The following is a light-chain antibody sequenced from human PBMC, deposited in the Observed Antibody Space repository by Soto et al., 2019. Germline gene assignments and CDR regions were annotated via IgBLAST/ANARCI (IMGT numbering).Light chain of an antibody. CDR2: GAS. V-gene: IGKV3D-20*02. Sequence: EIVLTQSPGTLSLSPGERATLSCRASQSVSSSYLAWYQQKPGQAPRLLIYGASIRATGIPDRFSGSGSGTDFTLTISRLEPEDFAVYYCQQRSNPFTFGPGTKVDI. CDR3: QQRSNPFT. CDR1: QSVSSSY. J-gene: IGKJ3*01.